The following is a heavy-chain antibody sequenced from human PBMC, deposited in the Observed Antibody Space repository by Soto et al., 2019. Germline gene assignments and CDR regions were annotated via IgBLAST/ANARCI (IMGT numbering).Heavy chain of an antibody. J-gene: IGHJ4*02. CDR2: ISGSGGST. CDR1: GFTFSSYA. CDR3: AKSSSWAGGEGYFDY. D-gene: IGHD6-13*01. V-gene: IGHV3-23*01. Sequence: EVQLLESGGGLVQPGGSLRLSCAASGFTFSSYAMSWVRQAPGKGLEWVSAISGSGGSTYYADSVKGRFTISRDNAKNTLYLQMNSPRAEDTAVYYCAKSSSWAGGEGYFDYWGQGTLVTVSS.